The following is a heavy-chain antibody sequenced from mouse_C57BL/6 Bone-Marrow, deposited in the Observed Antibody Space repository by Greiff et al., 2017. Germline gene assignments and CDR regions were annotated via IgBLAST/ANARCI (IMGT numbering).Heavy chain of an antibody. Sequence: VQLQQSGAELVRPGTSVKVSCKASGYAFTNYLIEWVKQRPGQGLEWIGVINPGSGGTNYNEKFKGKATLTADKSSSTAYMQLSSLTSEDSAVYFCERGGGITTVVAPFAYWGQGTLVTVSA. D-gene: IGHD1-1*01. CDR3: ERGGGITTVVAPFAY. J-gene: IGHJ3*01. CDR1: GYAFTNYL. CDR2: INPGSGGT. V-gene: IGHV1-54*01.